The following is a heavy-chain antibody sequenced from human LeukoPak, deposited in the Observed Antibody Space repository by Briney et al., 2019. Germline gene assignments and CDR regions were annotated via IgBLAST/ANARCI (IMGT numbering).Heavy chain of an antibody. CDR3: ARGTYYDFWSGYYEGGAFDI. Sequence: ASVKVSCKASGGTFSSYAISWVRQAPGQGLEWMGGIIPIFGTANYAQKFQGRVTITADESTSTAYMELSSLRSEDTAVYYCARGTYYDFWSGYYEGGAFDIWGQGTMVTVSS. D-gene: IGHD3-3*01. CDR2: IIPIFGTA. CDR1: GGTFSSYA. J-gene: IGHJ3*02. V-gene: IGHV1-69*13.